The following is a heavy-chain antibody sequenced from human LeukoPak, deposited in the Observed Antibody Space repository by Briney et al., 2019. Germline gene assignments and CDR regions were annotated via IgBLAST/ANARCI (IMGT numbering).Heavy chain of an antibody. CDR3: ARRSGVVVPAARRLYYYYMDV. CDR1: GGSISSSSYY. V-gene: IGHV4-39*01. J-gene: IGHJ6*03. CDR2: IYYSGST. D-gene: IGHD2-2*01. Sequence: SETLSLTCTVSGGSISSSSYYWGWIRQPPGKGLEWIGSIYYSGSTYYNPSLKRRVTISVDTSKNQFSLKLSSVTAADTAVYYCARRSGVVVPAARRLYYYYMDVWGKGTTVTVSS.